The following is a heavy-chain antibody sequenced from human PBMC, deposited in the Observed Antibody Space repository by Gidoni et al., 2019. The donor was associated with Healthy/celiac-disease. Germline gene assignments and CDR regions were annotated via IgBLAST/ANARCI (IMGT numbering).Heavy chain of an antibody. CDR3: AKSGDVLLWFGDAGWFDP. V-gene: IGHV3-23*01. CDR2: IRGSGGST. Sequence: VQLLESGGGLVQPGGSLRLSCAASGFTFSSYAMSGGRQAPGKGLDWVSAIRGSGGSTYYADSVKGRFTISRDNSKNTLYLQMNSLRAEDTAVYYCAKSGDVLLWFGDAGWFDPWGQGTLVTVSS. J-gene: IGHJ5*02. D-gene: IGHD3-10*01. CDR1: GFTFSSYA.